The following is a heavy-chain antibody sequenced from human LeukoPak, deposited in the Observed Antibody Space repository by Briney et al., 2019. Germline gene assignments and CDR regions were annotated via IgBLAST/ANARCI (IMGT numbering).Heavy chain of an antibody. CDR2: IYSGGST. Sequence: GGSLRLSCAASGFTVSSNYMSWVRQAPGKGLEWVSVIYSGGSTYYADSVKGRFTVSRDNSKNTLYLQMNSLRAEDTAVYYCALTVTGTFDYWGQGTLVTVSS. D-gene: IGHD4-17*01. CDR1: GFTVSSNY. V-gene: IGHV3-66*01. J-gene: IGHJ4*02. CDR3: ALTVTGTFDY.